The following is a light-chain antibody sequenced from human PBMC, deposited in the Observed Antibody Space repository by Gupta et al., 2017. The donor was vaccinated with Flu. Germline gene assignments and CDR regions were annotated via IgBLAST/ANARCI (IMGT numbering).Light chain of an antibody. CDR3: QQYDDLPLT. Sequence: PSSLSASVGDRVTITCQASHDIRNFLNWYQWKPGKAPKLLIYEASTVETGVASRFSGSGSGTDFTFTISSLQPEDIATYYCQQYDDLPLTFGGGTXVEIK. J-gene: IGKJ4*01. CDR2: EAS. CDR1: HDIRNF. V-gene: IGKV1-33*01.